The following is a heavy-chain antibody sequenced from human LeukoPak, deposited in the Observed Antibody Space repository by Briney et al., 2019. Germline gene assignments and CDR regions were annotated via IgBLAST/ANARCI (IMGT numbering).Heavy chain of an antibody. CDR3: ARAPITMVEGWWGFDP. Sequence: ASVKVSCKASVYTFTSYHINWVRQATGQGLEWMGWMNPNSGNTGYAQKFEGRVTITSNTSITTAYMELSSRRSDATAVYYCARAPITMVEGWWGFDPWGQGTLVTVSS. CDR1: VYTFTSYH. J-gene: IGHJ5*02. D-gene: IGHD3-10*01. CDR2: MNPNSGNT. V-gene: IGHV1-8*02.